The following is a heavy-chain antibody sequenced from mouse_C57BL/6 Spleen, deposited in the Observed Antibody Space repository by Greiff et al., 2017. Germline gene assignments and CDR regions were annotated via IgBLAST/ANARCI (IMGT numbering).Heavy chain of an antibody. CDR3: AREGVYSNYEHYYAMDY. CDR1: GYTFTSYW. Sequence: QVQLQQPGAELVRPGTSVKLSCKASGYTFTSYWMHWVKQRPGQGLEWIGVIDPSDSYTNYNQKFKGKATLTVDTSSSTAYMQLSSLTSEDSAVYYCAREGVYSNYEHYYAMDYWGQGTSVTVSS. D-gene: IGHD2-5*01. V-gene: IGHV1-59*01. CDR2: IDPSDSYT. J-gene: IGHJ4*01.